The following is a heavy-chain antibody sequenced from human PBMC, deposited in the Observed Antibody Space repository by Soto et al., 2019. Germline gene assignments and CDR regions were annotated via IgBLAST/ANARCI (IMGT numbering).Heavy chain of an antibody. Sequence: PSETLSLTCTVSGGSISSGGYYWSWIRQHPGKGLEWIAYIYYSGSTYYNPSLKSRITISVDTSKNQFSLKLSSVTAADTAVYYCAATAAVTTPYYYHGMDVWGQGTTVTVSS. D-gene: IGHD4-17*01. J-gene: IGHJ6*02. CDR3: AATAAVTTPYYYHGMDV. CDR1: GGSISSGGYY. CDR2: IYYSGST. V-gene: IGHV4-31*03.